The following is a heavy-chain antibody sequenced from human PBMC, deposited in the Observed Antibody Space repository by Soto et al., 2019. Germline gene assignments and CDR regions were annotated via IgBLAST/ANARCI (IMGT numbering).Heavy chain of an antibody. D-gene: IGHD5-18*01. V-gene: IGHV3-11*01. Sequence: GGALRLSCRASGFTFSDDYMSWIRQAPGKGLEWVSYISSSGGTIYYADSVKGRFTISRDNAKNSLFLQMNSLRADDTAVYYCARASSPRDPWLDYWGQGTLVTVSS. CDR3: ARASSPRDPWLDY. J-gene: IGHJ4*02. CDR1: GFTFSDDY. CDR2: ISSSGGTI.